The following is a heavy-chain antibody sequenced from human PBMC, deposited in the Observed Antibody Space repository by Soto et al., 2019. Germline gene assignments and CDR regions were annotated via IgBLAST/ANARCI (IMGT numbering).Heavy chain of an antibody. CDR3: ARHAGRSEAGSSPYAFDI. Sequence: GGSLRLSCAASGFTFSSYAMHWVPQAPGKGLEWVAVISYDGSNKYYADSVKGRFTISRDNSENTLYLQMNSLRAEDTAVYYCARHAGRSEAGSSPYAFDIWGQGTMVTVSS. CDR1: GFTFSSYA. D-gene: IGHD1-26*01. CDR2: ISYDGSNK. V-gene: IGHV3-30-3*01. J-gene: IGHJ3*02.